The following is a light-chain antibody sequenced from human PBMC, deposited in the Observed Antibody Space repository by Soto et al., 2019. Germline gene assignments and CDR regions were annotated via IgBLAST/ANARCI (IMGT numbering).Light chain of an antibody. CDR1: QSISNY. J-gene: IGKJ2*01. Sequence: DIQMTQSPSSLSASVGDRVTITCRASQSISNYLNWYQQKPGKAPKLLIYAASSLQSGVPSSFSGSGSGTDFTLTISSLQPEDFATYYCQQSYSSPRYTFGQGTKLEIK. CDR3: QQSYSSPRYT. V-gene: IGKV1-39*01. CDR2: AAS.